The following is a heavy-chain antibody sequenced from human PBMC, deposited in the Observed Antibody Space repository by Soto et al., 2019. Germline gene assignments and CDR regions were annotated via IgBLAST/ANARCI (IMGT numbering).Heavy chain of an antibody. CDR1: GLTFSSYG. CDR3: AREGESGGWCRGGFYYGYGMDF. J-gene: IGHJ6*02. CDR2: IWYDGSNK. Sequence: QVQLVESGGCVVQPGRSLRLSCAASGLTFSSYGMHWVRQAPGKGLEWVAVIWYDGSNKYYADSVKGRFTISRDNSKNTLYLQMNSLRAEDTAVYYWAREGESGGWCRGGFYYGYGMDFWGQGTTVTVSS. D-gene: IGHD2-15*01. V-gene: IGHV3-33*01.